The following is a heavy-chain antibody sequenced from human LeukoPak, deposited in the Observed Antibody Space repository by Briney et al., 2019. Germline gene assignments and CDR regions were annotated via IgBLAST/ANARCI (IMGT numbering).Heavy chain of an antibody. V-gene: IGHV3-7*01. Sequence: GGSLRLSCAASGFTFSRYWMTWVRQAPGKGLEWVANIKQDGSETYYVESVKGRFTISRDNAKNSLYLQMNSLRAEDTAVYYCAREKEGYCSRTSCYLDYYNYYMDVWGKGTTVTISS. CDR1: GFTFSRYW. CDR3: AREKEGYCSRTSCYLDYYNYYMDV. CDR2: IKQDGSET. D-gene: IGHD2-2*01. J-gene: IGHJ6*03.